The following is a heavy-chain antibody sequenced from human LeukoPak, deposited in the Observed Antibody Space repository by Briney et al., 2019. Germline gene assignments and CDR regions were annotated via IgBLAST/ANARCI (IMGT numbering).Heavy chain of an antibody. V-gene: IGHV3-23*01. CDR3: AKDPRSGYYYDSSGYYYFEN. Sequence: CXASGFTFSSYAMSWVRQAPGKGLEWVSAISGSGGSTYYADSVKGRFTISRDNSKNTLYLQMNSLRAEDTAVYYCAKDPRSGYYYDSSGYYYFENWGQGTLVTVSS. CDR1: GFTFSSYA. J-gene: IGHJ4*02. D-gene: IGHD3-22*01. CDR2: ISGSGGST.